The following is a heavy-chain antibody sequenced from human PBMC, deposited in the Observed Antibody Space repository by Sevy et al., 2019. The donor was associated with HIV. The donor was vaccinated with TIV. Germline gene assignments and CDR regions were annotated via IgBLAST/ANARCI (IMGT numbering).Heavy chain of an antibody. Sequence: GGSLRLSCAASGFTVSSNYMSWVRQAPGKGLEWVSVIYSGGSTYYADSVKVRFTISRDNSKNTLYLQMNSLRAEDTAVYYCARGIGDGSNLRGLGFDYWGQGTLVTVSS. CDR1: GFTVSSNY. J-gene: IGHJ4*02. V-gene: IGHV3-53*01. D-gene: IGHD2-15*01. CDR2: IYSGGST. CDR3: ARGIGDGSNLRGLGFDY.